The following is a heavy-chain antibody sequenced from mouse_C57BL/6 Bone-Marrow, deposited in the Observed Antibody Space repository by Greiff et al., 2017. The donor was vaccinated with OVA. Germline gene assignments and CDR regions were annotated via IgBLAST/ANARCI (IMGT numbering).Heavy chain of an antibody. J-gene: IGHJ1*03. CDR3: AGGGWLPWYFDV. D-gene: IGHD2-3*01. Sequence: QVQLQQPGTELVKPGASVKLSCKASGYTFTSYWMHWVKQRPGQGLEWIGNINPSNGGTNYNEKFKSKATLTVDKSSSTAYMQLSRLTSEDSAGYDCAGGGWLPWYFDVWGTGTTVTVSS. V-gene: IGHV1-53*01. CDR2: INPSNGGT. CDR1: GYTFTSYW.